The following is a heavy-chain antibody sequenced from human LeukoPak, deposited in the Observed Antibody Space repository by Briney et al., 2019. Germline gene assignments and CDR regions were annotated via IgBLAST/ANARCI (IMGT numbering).Heavy chain of an antibody. D-gene: IGHD2-15*01. CDR3: AREAGYCSGGSCILNYYYYYMDV. CDR1: GFTFSSYG. J-gene: IGHJ6*03. Sequence: PGGSLRLSCAASGFTFSSYGMSWVRQAPGKGLEWVSGINWNGGSTGYADSVKGRFTISRDNAKNSLYLQMNSLRAEDTALYYCAREAGYCSGGSCILNYYYYYMDVWGKGTTVTVSS. V-gene: IGHV3-20*04. CDR2: INWNGGST.